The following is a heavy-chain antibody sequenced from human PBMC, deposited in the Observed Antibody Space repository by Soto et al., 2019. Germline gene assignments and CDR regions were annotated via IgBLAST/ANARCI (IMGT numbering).Heavy chain of an antibody. CDR1: GYSFTSYR. D-gene: IGHD3-22*01. J-gene: IGHJ4*02. CDR3: ARLLSYYDSSGYTYYFDY. V-gene: IGHV5-10-1*01. Sequence: GESLKISCKGSGYSFTSYRISWVRQMPGKGLEWMGRIDPSDSYTNYSPSFQGHVTFSADKSISTAYLQWSSLKASDAAMYYCARLLSYYDSSGYTYYFDYWGQGTLVTVSS. CDR2: IDPSDSYT.